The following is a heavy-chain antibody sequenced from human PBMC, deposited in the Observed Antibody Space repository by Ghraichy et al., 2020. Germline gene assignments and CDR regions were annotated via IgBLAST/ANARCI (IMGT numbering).Heavy chain of an antibody. Sequence: ASVKVSCKVVDDNFTVFYVHSWLQAPGQGLEWRGWINPNSGDTDHAQKFQDRVIMTRDTSVSTAYMERTRLRSDDTTVYYCARDSPPYCKGGTCFSHWGRGTLVTVSS. CDR1: DDNFTVFY. J-gene: IGHJ4*02. CDR2: INPNSGDT. CDR3: ARDSPPYCKGGTCFSH. D-gene: IGHD2-15*01. V-gene: IGHV1-2*02.